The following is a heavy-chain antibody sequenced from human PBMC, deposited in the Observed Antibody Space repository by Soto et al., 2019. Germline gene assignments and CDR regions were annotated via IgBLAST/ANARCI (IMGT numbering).Heavy chain of an antibody. V-gene: IGHV4-61*05. Sequence: PSETLSLTCDVSGDTISTGGYTWAWIRQPPGKGLEWIGYIYYSGSTNYNPSLKSRVTISVDTSKNQFSLKLSSVTAADTAVYYCARRGGGDFWSGYSQSYFDYWGQGTLVTVSS. J-gene: IGHJ4*02. CDR2: IYYSGST. D-gene: IGHD3-3*01. CDR3: ARRGGGDFWSGYSQSYFDY. CDR1: GDTISTGGYT.